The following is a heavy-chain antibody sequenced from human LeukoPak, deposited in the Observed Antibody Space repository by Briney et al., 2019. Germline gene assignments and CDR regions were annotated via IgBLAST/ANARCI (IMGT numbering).Heavy chain of an antibody. CDR3: AKGAAAGKVDWFDP. J-gene: IGHJ5*02. V-gene: IGHV3-23*01. Sequence: GGFLRLSCAASGFTFSNFAMMWVRQAPGTGLQWVSTITGYGATFYADSVRGRFTIFRDTSMNTLFLQMNSLGAEDTAVYYCAKGAAAGKVDWFDPWSQGTLVTVSS. D-gene: IGHD6-13*01. CDR1: GFTFSNFA. CDR2: ITGYGAT.